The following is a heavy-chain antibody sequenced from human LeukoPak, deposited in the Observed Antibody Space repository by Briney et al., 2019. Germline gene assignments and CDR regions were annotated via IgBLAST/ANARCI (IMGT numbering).Heavy chain of an antibody. CDR1: GFTFSSYA. CDR3: AKVTDSSGYYPTFDY. CDR2: ISGSSGST. D-gene: IGHD3-22*01. J-gene: IGHJ4*02. V-gene: IGHV3-23*01. Sequence: GGSLRLSCAASGFTFSSYAMSWVRQAPGKGLEWVSAISGSSGSTYYADSVKGRFTISRDNSKNTLYLQMNSLRAEDTAVYYCAKVTDSSGYYPTFDYWGQGTLVTVSS.